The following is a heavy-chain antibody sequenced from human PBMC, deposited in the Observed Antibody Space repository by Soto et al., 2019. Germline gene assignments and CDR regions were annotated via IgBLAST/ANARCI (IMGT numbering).Heavy chain of an antibody. CDR2: IYESGST. V-gene: IGHV4-59*01. Sequence: SETLSLTCTVSGDSISYYYWSWIRQPPGKGLEWIGYIYESGSTNYNPSLKSRVTISVDTSKNQFSLKLNSVTAADTAVYYCARDRAYYDSNGSYFDYWGQGTLVTVSS. CDR3: ARDRAYYDSNGSYFDY. D-gene: IGHD3-22*01. J-gene: IGHJ4*02. CDR1: GDSISYYY.